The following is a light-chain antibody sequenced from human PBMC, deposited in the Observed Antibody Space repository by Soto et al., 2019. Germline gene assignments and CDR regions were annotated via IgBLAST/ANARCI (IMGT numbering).Light chain of an antibody. CDR3: SSYTTNHPRV. CDR1: SNDIGGYNY. V-gene: IGLV2-14*01. Sequence: QSVLTQPASVSGSPGQSITFSCTGTSNDIGGYNYVSWFQHHPDKAPKLIIYEVNDRPSGVSNRFSGSKSGNTASLTISGLQPEDEADYYCSSYTTNHPRVFGGGTKLTVL. J-gene: IGLJ3*02. CDR2: EVN.